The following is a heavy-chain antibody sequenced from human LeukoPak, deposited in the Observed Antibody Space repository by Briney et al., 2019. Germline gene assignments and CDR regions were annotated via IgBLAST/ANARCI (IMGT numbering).Heavy chain of an antibody. CDR1: GFTFSSYH. Sequence: GGSLRLSCAASGFTFSSYHINWVRQAPGKGLEWVSSISSNSDYLYYADSVKGRFTISRDNAKNSLYLQMNSLRAEDTALYYCAKDEGYSSSWFDYWGQGTLVTVSS. CDR2: ISSNSDYL. V-gene: IGHV3-21*04. CDR3: AKDEGYSSSWFDY. J-gene: IGHJ4*02. D-gene: IGHD6-13*01.